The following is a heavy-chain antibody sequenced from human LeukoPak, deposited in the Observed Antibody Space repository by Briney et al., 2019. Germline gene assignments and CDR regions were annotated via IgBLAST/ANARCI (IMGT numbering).Heavy chain of an antibody. V-gene: IGHV1-46*01. CDR3: ARDWRDIVVVPAAMLNYYYMDV. D-gene: IGHD2-2*01. CDR2: INPSGGST. CDR1: GYTFTSYY. Sequence: GASVKVSCKASGYTFTSYYMHWVRQAPGQGLEWMGIINPSGGSTSYAQKFQGRVTMTRDTSTSTVYMELSSLRSEDTAVYYCARDWRDIVVVPAAMLNYYYMDVWGKGTTVTVSS. J-gene: IGHJ6*03.